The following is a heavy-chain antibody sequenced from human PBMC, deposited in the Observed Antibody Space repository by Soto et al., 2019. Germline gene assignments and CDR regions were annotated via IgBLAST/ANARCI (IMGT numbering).Heavy chain of an antibody. J-gene: IGHJ4*02. CDR2: IFPSGTT. CDR3: ARSREFDY. V-gene: IGHV4-30-2*01. Sequence: SETLSLTCGVSGGSLSGATYSWNWIRQPPGKGLEWIGYIFPSGTTYYNPSLKSRVTISIDVSKNQFPLSLRSLTAADTAVYYCARSREFDYWSQGTLVTVSS. CDR1: GGSLSGATYS.